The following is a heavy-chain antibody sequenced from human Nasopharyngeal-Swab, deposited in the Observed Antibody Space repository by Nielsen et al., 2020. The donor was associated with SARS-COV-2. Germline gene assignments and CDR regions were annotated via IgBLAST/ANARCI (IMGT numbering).Heavy chain of an antibody. J-gene: IGHJ4*02. CDR1: GGSVSSGSYY. D-gene: IGHD4-11*01. V-gene: IGHV4-61*01. CDR3: ASYSNCYRDY. Sequence: SETLSLTCTVSGGSVSSGSYYWSWIRQPPGEGLEWIGYIYYSGSTNYNPSLKSRVTISVDTSKNQFSLKLSSVTAADTAVYYCASYSNCYRDYWGQGTLVTVSS. CDR2: IYYSGST.